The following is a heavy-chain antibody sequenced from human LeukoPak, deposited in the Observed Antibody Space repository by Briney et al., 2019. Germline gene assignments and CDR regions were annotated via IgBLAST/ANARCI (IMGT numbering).Heavy chain of an antibody. J-gene: IGHJ4*02. Sequence: GESLKISCKGSGSSFTSYWISWVRQMPGKGLEWMGRIDPSDSYTNYSPSFQGLVTISADRSISTAYLQWSSLKATDTAIYYCARHAYYSDSSGSDWGQGTLVTVSS. CDR3: ARHAYYSDSSGSD. CDR2: IDPSDSYT. CDR1: GSSFTSYW. D-gene: IGHD3-22*01. V-gene: IGHV5-10-1*01.